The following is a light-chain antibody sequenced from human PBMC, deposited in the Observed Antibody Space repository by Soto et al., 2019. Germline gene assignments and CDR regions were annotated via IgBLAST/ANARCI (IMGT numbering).Light chain of an antibody. CDR3: QQRSTWPPIT. CDR1: QSVSSH. CDR2: DAS. Sequence: DIVLTHSPATLSLSPEERATLSCRASQSVSSHLVWYQHKPAQAXRLXIYDASNRATGIPARFSGSVSGTDFTLPISSLEPEDFAVYYCQQRSTWPPITFGQGTRLDIK. V-gene: IGKV3-11*01. J-gene: IGKJ5*01.